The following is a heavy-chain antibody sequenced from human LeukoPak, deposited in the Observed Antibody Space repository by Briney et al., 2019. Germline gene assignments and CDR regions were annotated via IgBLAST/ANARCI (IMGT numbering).Heavy chain of an antibody. Sequence: PSETLSLTCTVSGGSISSYYWSWIRQPPGKGLEWIGYIYYSGSTNYNPSLKSRVTISVKTSKNQFSLKLSSVTAADTAVYYCARQIRITMVRGVSPWFDPWGQGTLVTVSS. CDR2: IYYSGST. CDR1: GGSISSYY. D-gene: IGHD3-10*01. J-gene: IGHJ5*02. V-gene: IGHV4-59*01. CDR3: ARQIRITMVRGVSPWFDP.